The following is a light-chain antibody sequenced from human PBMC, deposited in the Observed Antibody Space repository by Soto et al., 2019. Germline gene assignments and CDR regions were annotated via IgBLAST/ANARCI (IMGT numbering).Light chain of an antibody. CDR1: QSVGSN. Sequence: EIVMTQSQATLSVSPGERATLSCRASQSVGSNLAWYQQKPGQAPRLLLYGASTRATGIPARFSGSGSGSELTPTIISLQSQDVAMYFCQQYNSWPPDMTFGQGTKVEIK. J-gene: IGKJ1*01. CDR2: GAS. CDR3: QQYNSWPPDMT. V-gene: IGKV3-15*01.